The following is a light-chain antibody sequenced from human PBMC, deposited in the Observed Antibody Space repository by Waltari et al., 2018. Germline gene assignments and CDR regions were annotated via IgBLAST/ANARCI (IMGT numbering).Light chain of an antibody. V-gene: IGKV1-39*01. Sequence: DIQMTQSPSSLSASEGDRVTITCRASQSIATRLNWYQQKPGKAPKVLIFDASTLQTGVPSRFSGSASGTNFTLTISGVQAEDVAVYYCQQTYTSPYTFGQGTKLEIK. CDR3: QQTYTSPYT. J-gene: IGKJ2*01. CDR1: QSIATR. CDR2: DAS.